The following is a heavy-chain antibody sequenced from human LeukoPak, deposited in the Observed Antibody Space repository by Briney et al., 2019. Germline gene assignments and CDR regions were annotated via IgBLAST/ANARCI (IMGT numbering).Heavy chain of an antibody. CDR2: INPNSGGT. J-gene: IGHJ4*02. CDR3: ARLFYYGDSTSLPFDY. Sequence: ASVKVSCKASGYTFTGYYMHWVRQAPGQGLEWMGWINPNSGGTNYAQKFQGRVTMTRDTSISTAYMELSRLRSDDTAVYYCARLFYYGDSTSLPFDYWGQGTLVTVSS. D-gene: IGHD4-17*01. V-gene: IGHV1-2*02. CDR1: GYTFTGYY.